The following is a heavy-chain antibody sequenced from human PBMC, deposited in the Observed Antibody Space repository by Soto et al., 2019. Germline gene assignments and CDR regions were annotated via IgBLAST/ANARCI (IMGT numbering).Heavy chain of an antibody. Sequence: EVQLVESGGDLVQPGGSLRLSCAASGFSFSGYWMSWVRQAPGKGPEWVASIKHDGSETYYVDSVKGRSTISRDNAKNSLYLQMNSLRAEDTAVYYCARAAYWGQGTLVTVS. J-gene: IGHJ4*02. V-gene: IGHV3-7*04. CDR1: GFSFSGYW. D-gene: IGHD6-25*01. CDR3: ARAAY. CDR2: IKHDGSET.